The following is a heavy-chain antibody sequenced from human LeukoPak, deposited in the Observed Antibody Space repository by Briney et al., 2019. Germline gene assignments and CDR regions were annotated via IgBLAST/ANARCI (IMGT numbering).Heavy chain of an antibody. CDR3: ARSLPYGTTWYGRSDF. J-gene: IGHJ4*02. CDR2: IRQDGDTK. CDR1: GFPFNAYW. V-gene: IGHV3-7*03. Sequence: GGSPRLSCAASGFPFNAYWMTWVRQAPGKGLEWVANIRQDGDTKYYVDSVKGRFTISRDNAMNSLYLQMNSLRAEDTAIYYCARSLPYGTTWYGRSDFWGQGTLVTVSS. D-gene: IGHD6-13*01.